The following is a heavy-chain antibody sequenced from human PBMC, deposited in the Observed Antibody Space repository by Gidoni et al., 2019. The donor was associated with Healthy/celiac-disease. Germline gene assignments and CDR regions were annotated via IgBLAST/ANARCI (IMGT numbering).Heavy chain of an antibody. CDR2: IFSNDEK. CDR1: GFSLSNARMG. CDR3: ARIRRDYYDSSGYYGFDY. D-gene: IGHD3-22*01. Sequence: QVTLKESGPVLVKPTETLTLTCTVPGFSLSNARMGVSWIRQPPGKALEWLAHIFSNDEKSYSTSLKSRLTISKDTSKSQVVLTMTNMDPVDTATYYCARIRRDYYDSSGYYGFDYWGQGTLVTVSS. J-gene: IGHJ4*02. V-gene: IGHV2-26*01.